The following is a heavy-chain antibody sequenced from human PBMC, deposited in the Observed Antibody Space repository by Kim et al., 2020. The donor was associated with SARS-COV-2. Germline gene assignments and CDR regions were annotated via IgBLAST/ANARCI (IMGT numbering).Heavy chain of an antibody. J-gene: IGHJ4*02. Sequence: YAESVKGRFTISRDNSKNTLYLQMNSLRAEDTAVYYCARGDSSSWTFDYWGQGTLVTVSS. CDR3: ARGDSSSWTFDY. D-gene: IGHD6-13*01. V-gene: IGHV3-66*01.